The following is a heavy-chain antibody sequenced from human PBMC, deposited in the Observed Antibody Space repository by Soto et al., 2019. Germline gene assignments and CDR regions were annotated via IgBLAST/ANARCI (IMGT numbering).Heavy chain of an antibody. Sequence: PSQTLSLTCAISGDSVSSNSAAWNWIRQSPSRGLEWLGRTYYRSKWYNDYAVSVKSRITINPDTSKNQFSLQLNSVTPEDTAVYYCARDLYGSGSYYFYYYYGMDVWRQGTTVTVSS. CDR1: GDSVSSNSAA. CDR3: ARDLYGSGSYYFYYYYGMDV. CDR2: TYYRSKWYN. D-gene: IGHD3-10*01. V-gene: IGHV6-1*01. J-gene: IGHJ6*02.